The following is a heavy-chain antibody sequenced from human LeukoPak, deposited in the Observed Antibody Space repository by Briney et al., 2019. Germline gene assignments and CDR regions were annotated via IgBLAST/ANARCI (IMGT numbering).Heavy chain of an antibody. V-gene: IGHV1-69*13. J-gene: IGHJ5*02. CDR3: AVQEGRGYYYDSSGYYNNWFDP. Sequence: ASVKVSCKASGYTFTGYYMHWVRQAPGQGLEWMGGIIPIFGTANYAQKFQGRVTITADESTSTAYMELSSLRSEDTAVYYCAVQEGRGYYYDSSGYYNNWFDPWGQGTLVTVSS. CDR2: IIPIFGTA. D-gene: IGHD3-22*01. CDR1: GYTFTGYY.